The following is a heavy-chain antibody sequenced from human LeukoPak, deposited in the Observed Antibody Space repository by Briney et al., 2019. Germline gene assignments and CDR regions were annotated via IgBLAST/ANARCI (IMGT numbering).Heavy chain of an antibody. D-gene: IGHD3-10*01. CDR1: GLTFSSYA. Sequence: GGSLRLSCAASGLTFSSYAMSWVRQPPGKGLEWVSAISGSGGSTYYADSVKGRFTISRDNSKNTLYLQMNSLRAEDTAVYYCARDYYGSGSYFWVQRPIDSWGQGTLVTVSS. CDR2: ISGSGGST. CDR3: ARDYYGSGSYFWVQRPIDS. J-gene: IGHJ4*02. V-gene: IGHV3-23*01.